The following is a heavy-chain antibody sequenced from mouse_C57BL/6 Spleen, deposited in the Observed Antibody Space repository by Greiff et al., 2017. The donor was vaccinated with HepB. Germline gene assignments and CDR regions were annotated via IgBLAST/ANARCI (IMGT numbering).Heavy chain of an antibody. J-gene: IGHJ4*01. Sequence: QVQLQQSGPELVKPGASVKISCKASGYAFSSSWMNWVKQRPGKGLEWIGRIYPGDGDTNYNGKFKGKATLTADKSSSTAYMQLSSLTSEDSAVYFCARGGPHAMDYWGQGTSVTVSS. CDR2: IYPGDGDT. CDR1: GYAFSSSW. CDR3: ARGGPHAMDY. V-gene: IGHV1-82*01. D-gene: IGHD3-3*01.